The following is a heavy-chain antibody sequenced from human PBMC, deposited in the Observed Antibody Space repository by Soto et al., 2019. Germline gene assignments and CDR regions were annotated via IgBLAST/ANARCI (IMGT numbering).Heavy chain of an antibody. CDR1: GYTFTIYY. Sequence: SVKVAFKASGYTFTIYYMHSVRQAPGQGLEWMGIINPSGGSTSYAQKFQGRVTMTRDTSTRTVYVELSSLRSEDTAVYYCARYDSSGYSIDYWGQGTLDTVSS. J-gene: IGHJ4*02. CDR2: INPSGGST. CDR3: ARYDSSGYSIDY. D-gene: IGHD3-22*01. V-gene: IGHV1-46*01.